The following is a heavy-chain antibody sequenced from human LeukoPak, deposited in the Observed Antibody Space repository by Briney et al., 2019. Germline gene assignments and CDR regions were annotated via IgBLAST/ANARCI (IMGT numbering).Heavy chain of an antibody. CDR1: GFTFSNYV. CDR3: ARDRSSNWYGSFDY. Sequence: GGSLRLSCAASGFTFSNYVMNWVRQAPGKGLEWVSSISSSSSYIYYADSVKGRFTISRDNAKNSLYLQMNSLRAEDTAVYYCARDRSSNWYGSFDYWGQGTLVTVSS. J-gene: IGHJ4*02. CDR2: ISSSSSYI. V-gene: IGHV3-21*01. D-gene: IGHD6-13*01.